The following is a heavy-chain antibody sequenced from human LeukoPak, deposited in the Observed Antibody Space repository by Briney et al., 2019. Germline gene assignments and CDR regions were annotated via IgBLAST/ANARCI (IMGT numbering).Heavy chain of an antibody. CDR1: GYTFTNYD. Sequence: ASVKVSCKASGYTFTNYDINWVRQAPGQGLEWMGGIIPIFGTANYAQKFQGRVTITTDESTSTAYMELSSLRSEDTAVYYCAREVTAMDSPLYMDVWGKGTTVTVSS. J-gene: IGHJ6*03. CDR2: IIPIFGTA. D-gene: IGHD5-18*01. CDR3: AREVTAMDSPLYMDV. V-gene: IGHV1-69*05.